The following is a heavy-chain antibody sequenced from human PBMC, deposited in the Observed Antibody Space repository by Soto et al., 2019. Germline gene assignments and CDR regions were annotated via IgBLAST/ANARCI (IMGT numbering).Heavy chain of an antibody. CDR3: ARRERLAVAGSGFDY. CDR2: IYYSGST. CDR1: GGSISSSSYY. D-gene: IGHD6-19*01. Sequence: SETLSLTCTVSGGSISSSSYYWGWIRQPPGKGLEWIGSIYYSGSTYYNPSLKSRVTISVDTSKNQFSLKLSSVTAADTAVYYCARRERLAVAGSGFDYWGQGTPVTVSS. J-gene: IGHJ4*02. V-gene: IGHV4-39*01.